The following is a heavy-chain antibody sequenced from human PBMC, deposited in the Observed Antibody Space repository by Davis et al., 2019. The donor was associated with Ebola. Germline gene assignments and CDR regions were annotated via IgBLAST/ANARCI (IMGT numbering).Heavy chain of an antibody. Sequence: GESLKISSAASGFTFNIFDMHWVRQAPGKGLEWVAVISSDGSNKYYVDSVKGRFTISRDNSKNTLYLQMNSLRAEDTAVYYCAKLVYSSSAIDYWGQGTLVTVSS. CDR2: ISSDGSNK. D-gene: IGHD6-6*01. V-gene: IGHV3-33*05. CDR1: GFTFNIFD. J-gene: IGHJ4*02. CDR3: AKLVYSSSAIDY.